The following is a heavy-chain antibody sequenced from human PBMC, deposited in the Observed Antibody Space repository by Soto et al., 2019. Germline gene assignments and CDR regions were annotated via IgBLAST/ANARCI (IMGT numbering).Heavy chain of an antibody. CDR3: ARGITLPTPLDF. Sequence: ASVKVSCKASGYTFTSYAMHWVRQAPGQRLEWMGWINAGNGNTKYSQKFQGRVTITRDTSASTAYMELSSLRSEDTAVYYCARGITLPTPLDFWGQGTLVTVSS. CDR1: GYTFTSYA. CDR2: INAGNGNT. J-gene: IGHJ4*02. V-gene: IGHV1-3*01. D-gene: IGHD1-20*01.